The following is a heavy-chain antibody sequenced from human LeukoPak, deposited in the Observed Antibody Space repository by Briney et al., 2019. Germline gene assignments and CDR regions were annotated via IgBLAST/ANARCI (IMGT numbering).Heavy chain of an antibody. CDR1: GSSFSSYA. V-gene: IGHV3-21*01. J-gene: IGHJ4*01. CDR3: AKVADYGDYAPLGH. Sequence: KPGGSLRLSCAASGSSFSSYAMTWVRQAPGKGLQWVSSITTTSDYIYYSDSVKGRFTISRDNAKNSLYLQMNSLRAEDTAVYYCAKVADYGDYAPLGHWGQGTLVTVSS. D-gene: IGHD4-17*01. CDR2: ITTTSDYI.